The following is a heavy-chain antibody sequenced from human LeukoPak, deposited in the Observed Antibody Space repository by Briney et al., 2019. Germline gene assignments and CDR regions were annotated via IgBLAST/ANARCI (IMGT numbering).Heavy chain of an antibody. V-gene: IGHV3-23*01. J-gene: IGHJ4*02. CDR2: ISGSGGST. D-gene: IGHD3-9*01. CDR1: GFTFNTYF. Sequence: PGGSLRLSCAASGFTFNTYFMHWVRQAPGKGLEWVSGISGSGGSTYYADSVKGRFTISRDNSKNTLYVQMNSLRAEDTVVYYCAKYGNDWYYFDHWGQGTLVTVSS. CDR3: AKYGNDWYYFDH.